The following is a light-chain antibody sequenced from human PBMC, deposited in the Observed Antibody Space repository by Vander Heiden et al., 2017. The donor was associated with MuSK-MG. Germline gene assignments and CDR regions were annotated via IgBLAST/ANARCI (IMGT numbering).Light chain of an antibody. CDR3: QQTDSSPHT. V-gene: IGKV1-39*01. Sequence: DIQMTQTPSSLSASVGERVTITCRASQNIRTYLNWYQRRPGKAPRFLIYAASGVQSGVPTRFSGSRSGTDFTLTISRLQPEDFATYYCQQTDSSPHTFGGGTRVEIK. CDR1: QNIRTY. J-gene: IGKJ4*01. CDR2: AAS.